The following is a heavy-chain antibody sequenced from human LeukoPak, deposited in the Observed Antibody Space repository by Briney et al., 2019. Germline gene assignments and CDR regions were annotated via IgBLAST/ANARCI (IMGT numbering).Heavy chain of an antibody. J-gene: IGHJ4*02. Sequence: GGSLRLSCAASGFTFSSYSMSWVRQAPGKGLEWVSSISGSGGRIDYADSVKGRFTISRDNSKNTLSLQMNSLTAEDTAVYYCASRPPGTTWYGVFDYWSQGMLVTVSS. D-gene: IGHD6-13*01. CDR3: ASRPPGTTWYGVFDY. V-gene: IGHV3-23*01. CDR2: ISGSGGRI. CDR1: GFTFSSYS.